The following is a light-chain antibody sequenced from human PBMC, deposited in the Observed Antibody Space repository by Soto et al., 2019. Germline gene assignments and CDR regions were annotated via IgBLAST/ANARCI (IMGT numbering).Light chain of an antibody. V-gene: IGKV1-5*03. CDR1: QLISSG. Sequence: RTNPPSTLSGFEGDGVTITCRASQLISSGLAWYQQKPGKAPKLLIYKASTLKSGVPSRFSGSGSGTEFTLTISSLQPDDFATYYCQHYNSYSEAFGQGTKVELK. CDR2: KAS. J-gene: IGKJ1*01. CDR3: QHYNSYSEA.